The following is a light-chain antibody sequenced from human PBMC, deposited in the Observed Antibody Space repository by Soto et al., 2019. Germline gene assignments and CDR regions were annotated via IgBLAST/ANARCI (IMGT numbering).Light chain of an antibody. CDR2: LGS. V-gene: IGKV2-28*01. Sequence: IVMTQSPLSLPVTPGEPASISCRSSQSLLHSNGYSYLDWYLQKPGQSPQLLIYLGSNRASGVPDRFSGSGSGTDFTLRISRVEAEDVGVYYCMQALQTPPTFGQGTK. CDR1: QSLLHSNGYSY. CDR3: MQALQTPPT. J-gene: IGKJ1*01.